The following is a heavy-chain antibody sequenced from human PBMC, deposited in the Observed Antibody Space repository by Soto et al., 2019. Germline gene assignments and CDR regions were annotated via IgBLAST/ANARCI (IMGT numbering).Heavy chain of an antibody. J-gene: IGHJ6*02. CDR1: GFSSDDHG. V-gene: IGHV3-49*04. Sequence: GGSLRLSCTYSGFSSDDHGLAWVRQAPGKGLEWVGFTAGQSYGGITDYGASVKGRFTISRDDSKNVFCLHMNGLQAEDTATYFCSRDSDFYGLDTWGQGTTVTVSS. CDR2: TAGQSYGGIT. CDR3: SRDSDFYGLDT.